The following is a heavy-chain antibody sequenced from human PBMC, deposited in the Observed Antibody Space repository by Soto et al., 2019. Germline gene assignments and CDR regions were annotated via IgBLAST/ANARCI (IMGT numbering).Heavy chain of an antibody. D-gene: IGHD3-10*01. Sequence: ELQLLESGGTLVQPGGSLRLSCAASGFTFSTYAMNWVRQAPGKGLEWVSYISGSSGGSTYYADSVKGRFTISRDNSKNTLFLQMNSLRVEDTAVYYCSKVSRFPGGLRSLFWGQGSLVSVSS. CDR1: GFTFSTYA. V-gene: IGHV3-23*01. J-gene: IGHJ4*02. CDR3: SKVSRFPGGLRSLF. CDR2: ISGSSGGST.